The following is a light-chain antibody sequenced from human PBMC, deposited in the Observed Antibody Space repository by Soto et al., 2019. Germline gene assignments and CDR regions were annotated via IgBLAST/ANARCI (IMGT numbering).Light chain of an antibody. CDR3: QQYGSLSWT. Sequence: VLTQSPGTLSLSPGERATLSCRASQSVSSNYLAWYQQKPGQAPRLLIYGASTRATGVPDRFSGSGSGTDFTLTISRLEPEDFAVYHCQQYGSLSWTVGQGTKVDIK. J-gene: IGKJ1*01. CDR2: GAS. V-gene: IGKV3-20*01. CDR1: QSVSSNY.